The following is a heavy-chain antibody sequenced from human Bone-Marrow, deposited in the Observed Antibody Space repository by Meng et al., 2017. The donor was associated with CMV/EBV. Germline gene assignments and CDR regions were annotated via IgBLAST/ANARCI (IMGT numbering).Heavy chain of an antibody. CDR1: GGSISSYY. Sequence: GSLRLSCTVSGGSISSYYWSWIRQPPGKGLEWIGYIYYSGSTNYNPSLKSRVTISVDTSKNQFSLKLSSVTAADTAVYYCARGRRRYYVGSGSQGGYGMDVWGQGTTVTVSS. J-gene: IGHJ6*02. CDR3: ARGRRRYYVGSGSQGGYGMDV. CDR2: IYYSGST. D-gene: IGHD3-10*01. V-gene: IGHV4-59*12.